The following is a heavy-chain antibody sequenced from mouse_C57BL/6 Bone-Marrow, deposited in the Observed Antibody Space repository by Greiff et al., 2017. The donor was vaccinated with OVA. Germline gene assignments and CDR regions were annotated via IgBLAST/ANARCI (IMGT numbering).Heavy chain of an antibody. CDR3: ARYSDYDAY. D-gene: IGHD2-13*01. CDR2: IDPSVSFT. V-gene: IGHV1-69*01. J-gene: IGHJ3*01. Sequence: VQLQQPGAELVMPGASVKLSCKASGYTFTSYWMHWVKQRPGQGLEWIGEIDPSVSFTTYNQKFKGKSTLTVEKSSSTAYMPLSSLTSEDYAVYYCARYSDYDAYWGQGTLVTVSA. CDR1: GYTFTSYW.